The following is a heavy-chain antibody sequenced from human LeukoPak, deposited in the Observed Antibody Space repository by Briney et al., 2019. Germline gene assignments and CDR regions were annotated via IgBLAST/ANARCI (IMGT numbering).Heavy chain of an antibody. CDR3: AKELYNYGDYGAEGLDV. CDR2: ISYDGSSE. V-gene: IGHV3-30*18. J-gene: IGHJ6*02. CDR1: GFTFCNYG. D-gene: IGHD4-17*01. Sequence: GGSLRLSCAVSGFTFCNYGMHWVRQAPGKGLEWVALISYDGSSEYYAGSVKGRFTISRDNSKITVYLQMNSLKAEDTAVYYCAKELYNYGDYGAEGLDVGGQGTTVTVS.